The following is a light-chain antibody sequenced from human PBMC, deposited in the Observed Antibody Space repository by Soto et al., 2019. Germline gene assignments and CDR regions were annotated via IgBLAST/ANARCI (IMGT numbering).Light chain of an antibody. CDR1: SSNIGAGYD. CDR2: GNS. CDR3: QSYDSSLSGSG. V-gene: IGLV1-40*01. J-gene: IGLJ2*01. Sequence: QSVLTQPPSVSGAPGQRVTISCTGSSSNIGAGYDVHWYQQLPGTAPKLLIYGNSNRPSGVPDRFSGSKSGTSASLAITGLQDEDEADYYCQSYDSSLSGSGFGGGTKVTVL.